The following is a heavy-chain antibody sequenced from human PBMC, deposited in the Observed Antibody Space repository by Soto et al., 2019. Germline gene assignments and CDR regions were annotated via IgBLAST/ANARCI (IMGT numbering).Heavy chain of an antibody. CDR1: GFTFSDYA. CDR3: VKDYQAGGYGDPNFSFAGLDV. J-gene: IGHJ6*02. D-gene: IGHD5-12*01. CDR2: ISYSSGSK. V-gene: IGHV3-23*01. Sequence: EVQLLESGGGLGQPGGSLRLSCEASGFTFSDYAMGWVRQAPGKGLEWVSTISYSSGSKYYADSVRGRFAVSRDNSKNTLYLQMNSLRAADTALYYCVKDYQAGGYGDPNFSFAGLDVWGQGTTVTVSS.